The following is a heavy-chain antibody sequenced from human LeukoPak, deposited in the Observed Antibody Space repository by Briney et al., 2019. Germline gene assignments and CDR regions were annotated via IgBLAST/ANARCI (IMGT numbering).Heavy chain of an antibody. D-gene: IGHD6-13*01. V-gene: IGHV1-69*05. CDR2: IIPIFGTA. CDR1: GYTFTGPY. J-gene: IGHJ5*02. CDR3: ARVGSSWYNWFDP. Sequence: SLKVSCKASGYTFTGPYIHWMRQAPGQGLEWMGGIIPIFGTANYAQKFQGRVTITTDESTSTAYMELSSLRSEDTAVYYCARVGSSWYNWFDPWGQGTLVTVSS.